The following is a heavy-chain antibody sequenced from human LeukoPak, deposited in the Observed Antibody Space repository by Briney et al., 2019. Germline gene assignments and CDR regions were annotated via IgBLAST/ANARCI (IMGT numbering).Heavy chain of an antibody. CDR2: MNPNSGNT. CDR3: ARGRTQWLVRDYYYYMDV. D-gene: IGHD6-19*01. V-gene: IGHV1-8*03. CDR1: GYTFTGYY. Sequence: ASVKVSCKASGYTFTGYYMHWVRQATGQGLEWMGWMNPNSGNTGYAQKFQGRVTITRNTSISTAYMELSSLRSEDTAVYYCARGRTQWLVRDYYYYMDVWGKGTTVTVSS. J-gene: IGHJ6*03.